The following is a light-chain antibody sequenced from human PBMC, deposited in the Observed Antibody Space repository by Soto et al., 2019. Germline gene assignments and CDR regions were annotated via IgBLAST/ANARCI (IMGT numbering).Light chain of an antibody. V-gene: IGLV3-25*03. CDR3: QSADSSGTHVL. CDR2: KDT. J-gene: IGLJ2*01. CDR1: ALPKQY. Sequence: SYELTQPPSVSVSPGQTARITCSGDALPKQYAYWYQQKPGQAPVLVIYKDTERPSGIPEQFSASSSGTTVTLTISGVQAEDEADYYCQSADSSGTHVLFGGGTKVTVL.